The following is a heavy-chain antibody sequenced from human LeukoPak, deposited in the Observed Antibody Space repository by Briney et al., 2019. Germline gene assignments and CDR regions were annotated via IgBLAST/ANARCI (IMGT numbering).Heavy chain of an antibody. CDR1: GYTFIYYY. V-gene: IGHV1-2*02. CDR3: AREGYCSGGNCPVEH. J-gene: IGHJ4*02. D-gene: IGHD2-15*01. Sequence: ASVKVSCKASGYTFIYYYIYWVRQAPGQGLEWMGWINPNSGGTNYAQKFQGRVTMTRDTSITTAYMELSRLRPDDAAVYYCAREGYCSGGNCPVEHWGQGTLVTVSS. CDR2: INPNSGGT.